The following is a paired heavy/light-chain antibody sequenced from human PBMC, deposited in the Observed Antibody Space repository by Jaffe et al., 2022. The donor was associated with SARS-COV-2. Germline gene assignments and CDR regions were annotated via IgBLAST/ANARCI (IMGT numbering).Heavy chain of an antibody. Sequence: EVQLVESGGGLIQPGGSLRLSCAASGFTVSSNYMSWVRQAPGKGLEWVSVIYSGGSTYYADSVKGRFTISRDNSKNTLYLQMNSLRAEDTAVYYCARVGVTTLGGYSGGHDAFDIWGQGTMVTVSS. V-gene: IGHV3-53*01. J-gene: IGHJ3*02. CDR2: IYSGGST. CDR1: GFTVSSNY. D-gene: IGHD4-17*01. CDR3: ARVGVTTLGGYSGGHDAFDI.
Light chain of an antibody. CDR3: QQSYSTPSFT. J-gene: IGKJ3*01. CDR1: QSISSY. V-gene: IGKV1-39*01. Sequence: DIQMTQSPSSLSASVGDRVTITCRASQSISSYLNWYQQKPGKAPKLLIYAASSLQSGVPSRFSGSGSGTDFTLTISSLQPEDFATYYCQQSYSTPSFTFGPGTKVDIK. CDR2: AAS.